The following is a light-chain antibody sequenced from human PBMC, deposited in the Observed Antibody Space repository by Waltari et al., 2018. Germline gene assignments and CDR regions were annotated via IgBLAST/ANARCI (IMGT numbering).Light chain of an antibody. J-gene: IGKJ2*02. CDR1: QSISSW. CDR2: KAS. Sequence: DIQMTQSPSTLSASVGDRVTITCRASQSISSWLAWYQQKPGKAPKLLIYKASSLESGVPSRFSGSGSGTEFTRTISSLQPDDFATYYCQQYNSYPWTFGQGTKLEIK. CDR3: QQYNSYPWT. V-gene: IGKV1-5*03.